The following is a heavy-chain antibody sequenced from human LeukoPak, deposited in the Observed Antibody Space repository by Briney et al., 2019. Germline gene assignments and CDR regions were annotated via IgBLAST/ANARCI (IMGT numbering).Heavy chain of an antibody. D-gene: IGHD1-26*01. CDR2: IYTSGST. V-gene: IGHV4-4*07. J-gene: IGHJ3*02. CDR3: VRDHPGAPGDAFDI. Sequence: SETLSLTCTVSGGSISSYYWSCIRQPAGKGLEWIGRIYTSGSTNYNPSLKSRVTMSVDTSKNQFSLKLSSVTAADTAVYYCVRDHPGAPGDAFDIWGQGTMVTVSS. CDR1: GGSISSYY.